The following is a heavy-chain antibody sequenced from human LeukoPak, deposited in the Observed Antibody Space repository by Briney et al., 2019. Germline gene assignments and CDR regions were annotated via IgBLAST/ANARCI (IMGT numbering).Heavy chain of an antibody. Sequence: GGSLRLSCAASGFTFSSNYMSWVRQAPGKGLEWVANIKQDESEEYYVDSVKGRFTISRDNAKNSLYLQMNSLRAEDTAVYYCARAMDVWGQGTTVTVFS. CDR2: IKQDESEE. V-gene: IGHV3-7*03. J-gene: IGHJ6*02. CDR3: ARAMDV. CDR1: GFTFSSNY.